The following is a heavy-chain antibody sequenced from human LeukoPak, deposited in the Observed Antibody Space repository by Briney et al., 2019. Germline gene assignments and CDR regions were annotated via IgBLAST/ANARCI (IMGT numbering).Heavy chain of an antibody. J-gene: IGHJ3*02. CDR2: IYSSGST. CDR1: GGSISSGSYY. D-gene: IGHD3-22*01. CDR3: AREPRNYDSSGFPTGDAFDI. Sequence: PSETLSLTCTVSGGSISSGSYYWSWIRQPAGKGLEWIGRIYSSGSTNYKYSLKSRVTISVDTAKNQFSLKLSSVTAADTAVYYCAREPRNYDSSGFPTGDAFDIWGQGTMVTVSS. V-gene: IGHV4-61*02.